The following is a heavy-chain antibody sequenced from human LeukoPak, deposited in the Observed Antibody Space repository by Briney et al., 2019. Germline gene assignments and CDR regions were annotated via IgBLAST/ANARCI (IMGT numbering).Heavy chain of an antibody. Sequence: SETLSLTCAVYGGSFSGYYWSWIRQPPGKGLEWIGEINHSGSTNYNLSLKSRVTISVDTSKNQFSLKLSSVTAADTAVYYCARGGRRHSSSWYQDNYYYYMDVWGKGNTVTISS. J-gene: IGHJ6*03. CDR1: GGSFSGYY. D-gene: IGHD6-13*01. V-gene: IGHV4-34*01. CDR2: INHSGST. CDR3: ARGGRRHSSSWYQDNYYYYMDV.